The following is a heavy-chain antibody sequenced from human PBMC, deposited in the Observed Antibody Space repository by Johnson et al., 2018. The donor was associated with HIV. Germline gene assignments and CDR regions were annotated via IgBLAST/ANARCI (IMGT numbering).Heavy chain of an antibody. Sequence: QVQLVESGGGVVQPGRSLRLSCEASGFTFVGHAMHWVRQAPGEGLDWVAAISSQGTTSYYADSVKGRFTISRDNSKNTLYLQMNSLRAEDTAVYYCAKKGGRYSSSHDAFDIWGQGTMDTISS. V-gene: IGHV3-30*18. CDR2: ISSQGTTS. D-gene: IGHD6-6*01. J-gene: IGHJ3*02. CDR1: GFTFVGHA. CDR3: AKKGGRYSSSHDAFDI.